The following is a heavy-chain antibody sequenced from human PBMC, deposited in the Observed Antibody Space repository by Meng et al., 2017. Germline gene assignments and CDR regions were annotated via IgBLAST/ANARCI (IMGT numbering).Heavy chain of an antibody. CDR1: GGCFSGYY. CDR3: ASDNYYDSSGYSYWYFDL. V-gene: IGHV4-34*01. D-gene: IGHD3-22*01. CDR2: INHSGST. Sequence: QVQLQQAGSRLLKPSETLSLTCAVYGGCFSGYYWSWIRQPPGKGLEWIGEINHSGSTNSNPSLKSRVTISVDTSKNQFSLKLSSVTAADTAVYYCASDNYYDSSGYSYWYFDLWGRGTLVTASS. J-gene: IGHJ2*01.